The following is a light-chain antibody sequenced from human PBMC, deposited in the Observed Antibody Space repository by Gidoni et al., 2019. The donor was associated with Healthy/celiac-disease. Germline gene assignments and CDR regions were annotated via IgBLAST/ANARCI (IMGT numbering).Light chain of an antibody. CDR2: DAS. CDR1: QSVSSY. J-gene: IGKJ4*01. CDR3: QQRSNWQVT. V-gene: IGKV3-11*01. Sequence: ETVLTQSPATLSLSPGERATLSCTASQSVSSYLAWYQQKPGQAPRLLIYDASNRATGIPARFSGSGSGTDFTLTISSLEPEDFAVYYCQQRSNWQVTFGGGTKVEIK.